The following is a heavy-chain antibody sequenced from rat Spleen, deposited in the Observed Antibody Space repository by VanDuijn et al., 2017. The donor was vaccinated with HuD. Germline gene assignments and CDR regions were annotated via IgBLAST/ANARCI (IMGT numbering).Heavy chain of an antibody. V-gene: IGHV5-27*01. CDR1: GINFSNYY. J-gene: IGHJ1*01. D-gene: IGHD1-6*01. Sequence: EVQLVESGGGLVQPGRSLKLSCAASGINFSNYYMAWVRQAPTKGLEWVAYISTGGGSTYYRDSVKGRFTISRDNAKSTLYLQMNSLRSEDTATYYCTLYVYYGPDLFDYWGPGTMVTVSS. CDR2: ISTGGGST. CDR3: TLYVYYGPDLFDY.